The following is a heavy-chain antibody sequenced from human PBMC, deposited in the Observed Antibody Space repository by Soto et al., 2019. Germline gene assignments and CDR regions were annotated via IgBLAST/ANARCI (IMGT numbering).Heavy chain of an antibody. J-gene: IGHJ6*02. CDR3: ARDDYGSGSRDYYYGMDV. D-gene: IGHD3-10*01. CDR2: INAGNGNT. CDR1: GYTFTSYA. V-gene: IGHV1-3*01. Sequence: VSVKVSCKGSGYTFTSYAMHWVRNAPGQRLEWMGWINAGNGNTKYSQKFQGRATITRDTSASTAYMELSSLRSEDTAVYYCARDDYGSGSRDYYYGMDVWGQGTTVTVSS.